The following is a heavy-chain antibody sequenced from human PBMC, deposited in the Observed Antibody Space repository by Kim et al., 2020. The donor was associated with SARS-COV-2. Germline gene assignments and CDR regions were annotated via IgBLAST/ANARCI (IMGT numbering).Heavy chain of an antibody. Sequence: ADSVKGRFTISRDNSKNTLYLQMNSLRAEDTAVYYCAREFSTGYYPNWFDPWGRGTLVTVSS. V-gene: IGHV3-53*01. D-gene: IGHD3-9*01. CDR3: AREFSTGYYPNWFDP. J-gene: IGHJ5*02.